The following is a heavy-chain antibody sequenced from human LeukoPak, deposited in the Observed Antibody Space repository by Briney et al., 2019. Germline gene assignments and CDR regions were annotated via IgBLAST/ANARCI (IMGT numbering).Heavy chain of an antibody. CDR1: GFTFSSYA. CDR2: IGYTGAST. CDR3: AKSPTVDAAFDI. J-gene: IGHJ3*02. V-gene: IGHV3-23*01. Sequence: GSLRLSCAASGFTFSSYAMNWVRQAPGKGLEWVSGIGYTGASTFYADSVKGRFTVSRDSSKNTLFLHMNSLRAEDTALYYCAKSPTVDAAFDIWGQGTMVTVSS. D-gene: IGHD4-23*01.